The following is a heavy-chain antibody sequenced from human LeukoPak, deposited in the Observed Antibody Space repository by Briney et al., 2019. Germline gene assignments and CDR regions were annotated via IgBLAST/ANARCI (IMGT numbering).Heavy chain of an antibody. D-gene: IGHD4-11*01. CDR1: GFTFSSYG. V-gene: IGHV3-30*18. Sequence: GGSLRLSCAASGFTFSSYGMHWVRQAPGKGLEWVALISYDGGNTYYADSVKGRFTISRDNSKNRLYLQMNSLRADDTAVYYCAKVGLTVTTILDYFDYWGPGTLVTVSS. CDR3: AKVGLTVTTILDYFDY. J-gene: IGHJ4*02. CDR2: ISYDGGNT.